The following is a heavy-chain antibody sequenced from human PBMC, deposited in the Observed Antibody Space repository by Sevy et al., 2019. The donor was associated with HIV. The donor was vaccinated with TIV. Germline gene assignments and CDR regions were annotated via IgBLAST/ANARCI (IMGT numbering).Heavy chain of an antibody. CDR1: GYTFTSYG. Sequence: ASVKVSCKAFGYTFTSYGISWVRQAPGQGLEWMGWISAYNGDTNYAQKLQGRVTMTTDTSTSTAYMELRSLRSDDTAVYFCARDIMATTAFFDHWGQGTLDTVSS. D-gene: IGHD5-12*01. V-gene: IGHV1-18*01. CDR2: ISAYNGDT. J-gene: IGHJ4*02. CDR3: ARDIMATTAFFDH.